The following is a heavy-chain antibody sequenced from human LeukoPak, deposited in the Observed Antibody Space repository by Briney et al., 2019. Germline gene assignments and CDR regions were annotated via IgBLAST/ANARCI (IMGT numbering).Heavy chain of an antibody. CDR1: GFTFSSYW. V-gene: IGHV3-7*01. D-gene: IGHD1-14*01. CDR3: ARDWTGAHGYFDL. J-gene: IGHJ2*01. Sequence: GGSLRLSCAASGFTFSSYWMSWVRQAPGKGLEWVANIKKDGSEKYYVDSVKGRFTISRDNAKNTLYLQMNSLRAEDTAVYYCARDWTGAHGYFDLWGRGTLVTVSS. CDR2: IKKDGSEK.